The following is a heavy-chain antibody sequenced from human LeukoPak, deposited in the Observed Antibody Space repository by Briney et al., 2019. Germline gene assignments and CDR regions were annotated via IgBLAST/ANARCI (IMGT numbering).Heavy chain of an antibody. CDR1: GYTSTGYY. CDR2: INPNSGGT. Sequence: ASVKVSCKASGYTSTGYYMHWVRQAPGQGLEWMGWINPNSGGTNYAQKFQGRVTMTRDTSISTAYMELSRLRSDDTAVYYCARVDIYGDYLDYWGQGTLVTVSS. J-gene: IGHJ4*02. D-gene: IGHD4-17*01. CDR3: ARVDIYGDYLDY. V-gene: IGHV1-2*02.